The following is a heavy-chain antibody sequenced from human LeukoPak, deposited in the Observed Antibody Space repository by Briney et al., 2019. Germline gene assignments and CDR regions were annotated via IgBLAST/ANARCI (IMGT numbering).Heavy chain of an antibody. Sequence: PSQTLFLTRTVSGGSISSGGYYWSWIRQHPGKGPEWIGYIYYSGSTYYNPSLKSRVTISVDTSKNQFSLKLSSVTAADTAVYYCARDRADYGDSYYFDYWGQGTLVTVSS. D-gene: IGHD4-17*01. J-gene: IGHJ4*02. CDR3: ARDRADYGDSYYFDY. CDR2: IYYSGST. V-gene: IGHV4-31*03. CDR1: GGSISSGGYY.